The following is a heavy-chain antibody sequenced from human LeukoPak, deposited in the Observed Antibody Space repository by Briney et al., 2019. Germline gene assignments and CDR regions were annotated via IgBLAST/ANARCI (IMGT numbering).Heavy chain of an antibody. CDR3: ARDGHDYIWGTYLN. CDR1: GFTFSSYW. D-gene: IGHD3-16*02. CDR2: IKQDGSEK. J-gene: IGHJ4*02. Sequence: GGSLRLSCAASGFTFSSYWMSWVRQAPGKGLEWVANIKQDGSEKYYVDSVKGRFTISRDNAKNSLYLQMNSLRAEDTAVYYCARDGHDYIWGTYLNWGQGTLVTVSS. V-gene: IGHV3-7*01.